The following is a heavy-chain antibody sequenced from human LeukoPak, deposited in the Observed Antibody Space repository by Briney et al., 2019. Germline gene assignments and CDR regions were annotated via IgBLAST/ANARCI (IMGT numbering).Heavy chain of an antibody. J-gene: IGHJ5*02. Sequence: GGSLRLSCVASGFTFTSSDFNWIRQAPGKGLEWLSTITRSGSNLYYADSVKGRFTTSRDDAKDSVYLQMESLRVEDTAIFYWAKIFPSWGQGPLVT. D-gene: IGHD2/OR15-2a*01. CDR3: AKIFPS. V-gene: IGHV3-21*01. CDR1: GFTFTSSD. CDR2: ITRSGSNL.